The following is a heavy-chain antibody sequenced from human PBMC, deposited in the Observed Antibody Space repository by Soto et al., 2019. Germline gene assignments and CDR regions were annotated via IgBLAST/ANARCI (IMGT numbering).Heavy chain of an antibody. Sequence: SVKVSCKASGGTFSSYAISWVRQAPGQGLEWMGGIIPIFGTANYAQKFQGRVTITADKSTSTAYMELSSLRSEDTAVYYCAGGSRDFMVRGVFSYCGMHVWGQGTTVTVSS. CDR1: GGTFSSYA. CDR2: IIPIFGTA. CDR3: AGGSRDFMVRGVFSYCGMHV. J-gene: IGHJ6*02. V-gene: IGHV1-69*06. D-gene: IGHD3-10*01.